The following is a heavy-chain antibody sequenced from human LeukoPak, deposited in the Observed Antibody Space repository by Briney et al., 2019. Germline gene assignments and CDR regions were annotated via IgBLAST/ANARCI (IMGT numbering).Heavy chain of an antibody. Sequence: AGGSLRLSCAASGFTFSSYAMSWVRQAPGKGLEWVSAISGSGGSTYYADSVKGRFTISRDNSKNTLYLQMNSLRAEDTAVHYCASSARKGGSLMVRGVIGYWGQGTLVTVSS. CDR3: ASSARKGGSLMVRGVIGY. J-gene: IGHJ4*02. CDR1: GFTFSSYA. CDR2: ISGSGGST. D-gene: IGHD3-10*01. V-gene: IGHV3-23*01.